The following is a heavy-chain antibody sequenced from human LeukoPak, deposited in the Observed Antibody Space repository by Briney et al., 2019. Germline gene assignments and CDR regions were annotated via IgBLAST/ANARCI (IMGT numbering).Heavy chain of an antibody. Sequence: GASVKVSCKASGYTFTSCDINWVRQATGQGLEWMGWMNPNSGNTGYAQKFQGRVTMTRNTSISTAYMELSSLRSEDTAVYYCARDTYYYDSSGYYYGTGFDYWGQGTLVTVSS. CDR3: ARDTYYYDSSGYYYGTGFDY. CDR2: MNPNSGNT. J-gene: IGHJ4*02. V-gene: IGHV1-8*01. D-gene: IGHD3-22*01. CDR1: GYTFTSCD.